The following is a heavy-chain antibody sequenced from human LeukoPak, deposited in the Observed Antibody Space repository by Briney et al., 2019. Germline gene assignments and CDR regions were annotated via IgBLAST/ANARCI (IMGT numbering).Heavy chain of an antibody. CDR2: IYHSGST. Sequence: MASGTLSLTCAVSGYSISSGYYWGWIRQPPGKGLEWIGSIYHSGSTYYNPSLKSRVTISVDTSKNQFSLKLSSVTAADTAVYYCARGMDVWGKGTTVTVSS. J-gene: IGHJ6*04. V-gene: IGHV4-38-2*01. CDR1: GYSISSGYY. CDR3: ARGMDV.